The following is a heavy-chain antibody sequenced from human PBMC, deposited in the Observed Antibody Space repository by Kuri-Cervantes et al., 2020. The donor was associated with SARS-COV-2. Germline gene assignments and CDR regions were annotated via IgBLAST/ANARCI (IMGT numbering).Heavy chain of an antibody. CDR3: AKDRVGVHDF. Sequence: RWSLRLSCAASGFNFSRTDMHWVRQAPGKGLEWVAFISYDGKNKKCIASGKGRFTISRDNSQNTLYLQMKSLTSEDTAIYYCAKDRVGVHDFWGQGTLVTVSS. J-gene: IGHJ4*02. CDR1: GFNFSRTD. V-gene: IGHV3-30*18. CDR2: ISYDGKNK. D-gene: IGHD2-21*01.